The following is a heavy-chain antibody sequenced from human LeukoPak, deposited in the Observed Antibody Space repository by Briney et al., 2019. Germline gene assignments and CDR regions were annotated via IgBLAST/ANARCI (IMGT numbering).Heavy chain of an antibody. Sequence: ASVKVSCKASGYTFTGYYMHWVRQAPGQGLEWMGRINPNSGGTNYAQKFRGRVTMTRDTSISTAYMELSRLRSDDTAVYYCARGGGYYYGSGSPYWGQGTLVTVSS. V-gene: IGHV1-2*06. CDR2: INPNSGGT. CDR3: ARGGGYYYGSGSPY. J-gene: IGHJ4*02. CDR1: GYTFTGYY. D-gene: IGHD3-10*01.